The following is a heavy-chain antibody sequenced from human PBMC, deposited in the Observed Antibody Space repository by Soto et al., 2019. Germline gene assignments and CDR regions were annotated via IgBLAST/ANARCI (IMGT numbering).Heavy chain of an antibody. V-gene: IGHV1-69*13. CDR3: ARGIEANYYDSIGSFDY. CDR1: GGTFSSYA. D-gene: IGHD3-22*01. Sequence: SVKVSCKASGGTFSSYAISWVRQAPGQGLEWMGGIIPIFGTANYAQKFQGRVTITADESTSTAYMELSSLRSEDTAVYYCARGIEANYYDSIGSFDYWGQGTLVTVSS. J-gene: IGHJ4*02. CDR2: IIPIFGTA.